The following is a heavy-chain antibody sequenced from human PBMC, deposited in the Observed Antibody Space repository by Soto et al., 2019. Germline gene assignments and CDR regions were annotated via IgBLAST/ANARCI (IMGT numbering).Heavy chain of an antibody. CDR2: ISAYNGNT. J-gene: IGHJ6*02. V-gene: IGHV1-18*04. D-gene: IGHD2-15*01. CDR1: GYTFTSYG. CDR3: ARGAGLLALPYYYYGMDV. Sequence: ASVKVSCKASGYTFTSYGIRWVRQAPGQGLEWMGWISAYNGNTNYALKLQGRVTMITDTSTSTAYMELRGLRSDDTAVYYCARGAGLLALPYYYYGMDVWGQGTTVAVSS.